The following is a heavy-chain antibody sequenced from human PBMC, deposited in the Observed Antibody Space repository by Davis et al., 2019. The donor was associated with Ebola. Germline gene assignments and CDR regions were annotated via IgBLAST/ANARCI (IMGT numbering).Heavy chain of an antibody. V-gene: IGHV3-23*01. CDR2: ISASSATS. CDR3: VRHIGVRCSGGNCYPDN. CDR1: GFTISSYA. J-gene: IGHJ4*02. Sequence: PGGSLRLSCAASGFTISSYAMSWVRQPPGTALEWVSSISASSATSFYADSVKGRFTISRDNSQNTLYLQMNSLRAEDTALYYCVRHIGVRCSGGNCYPDNWGQGSLVTVSS. D-gene: IGHD2-21*01.